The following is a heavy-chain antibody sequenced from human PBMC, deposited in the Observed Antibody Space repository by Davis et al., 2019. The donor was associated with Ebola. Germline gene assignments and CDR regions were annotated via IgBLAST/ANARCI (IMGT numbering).Heavy chain of an antibody. CDR3: AKVKTAAYYFDY. Sequence: KISCKGSGYSFTSYWIAWVRQMPGKGLECMGIIYPGDSETRYSPSFQGQVTISADKSISTAYLQWSSLKASDTAMYYCAKVKTAAYYFDYWGQGTLVTVSS. CDR2: IYPGDSET. D-gene: IGHD4-11*01. J-gene: IGHJ4*02. V-gene: IGHV5-51*01. CDR1: GYSFTSYW.